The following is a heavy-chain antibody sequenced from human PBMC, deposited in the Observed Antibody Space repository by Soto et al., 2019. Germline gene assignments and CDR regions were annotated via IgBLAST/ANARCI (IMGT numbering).Heavy chain of an antibody. J-gene: IGHJ4*02. Sequence: GGSLRLSCAASGFTFSSYWMHWVRQAPGKGLVWVSRINSDGSSTSYADSVKGRFTISRDNAKNTLYLQMNSLRAEDTAVYYCASCSGGSCYLGYWGQGTLVTVSS. V-gene: IGHV3-74*01. CDR3: ASCSGGSCYLGY. D-gene: IGHD2-15*01. CDR2: INSDGSST. CDR1: GFTFSSYW.